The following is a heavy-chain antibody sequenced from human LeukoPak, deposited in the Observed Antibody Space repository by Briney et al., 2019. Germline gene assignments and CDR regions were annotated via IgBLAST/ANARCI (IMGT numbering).Heavy chain of an antibody. Sequence: SQTLSLTCTVSGGSISSGSYYWSWIRQPAGKGLEWIGRIYTSGSTNYNPSLKSRVTISVDTSKNQFSLKLSSVTAADTAVYYCARFSSIAAAFDYWGLGTLVTVSS. CDR1: GGSISSGSYY. CDR3: ARFSSIAAAFDY. CDR2: IYTSGST. D-gene: IGHD6-13*01. V-gene: IGHV4-61*02. J-gene: IGHJ4*02.